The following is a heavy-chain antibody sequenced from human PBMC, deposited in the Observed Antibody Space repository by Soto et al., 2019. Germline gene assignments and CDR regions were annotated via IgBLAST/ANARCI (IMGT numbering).Heavy chain of an antibody. J-gene: IGHJ6*02. Sequence: VASVKVSCKPSGHTFTNFHIHWVRQAPGQGLECIGIINPSAGSTSYAQKFQDRVIMTRDTSSSTVYMELSSLTSKDTAMYFCAREFCGGDCFHHMVYYVYGMEPWGQATPVTVS. D-gene: IGHD2-21*02. CDR3: AREFCGGDCFHHMVYYVYGMEP. CDR1: GHTFTNFH. CDR2: INPSAGST. V-gene: IGHV1-46*01.